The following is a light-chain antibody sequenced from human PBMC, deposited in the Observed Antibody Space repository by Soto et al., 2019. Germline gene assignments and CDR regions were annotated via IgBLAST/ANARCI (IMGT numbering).Light chain of an antibody. CDR1: SSDVGAYNY. J-gene: IGLJ2*01. CDR3: SSYAGSNNVV. CDR2: EVS. V-gene: IGLV2-8*01. Sequence: QSVLTQPPSASGSPGQSVTISCTGTSSDVGAYNYVSWYQQHPGKAPKLMIYEVSKRPSGVPDRFSGSKSGNTASLTVSGLQAGDEADYYCSSYAGSNNVVFGGGTKLTVL.